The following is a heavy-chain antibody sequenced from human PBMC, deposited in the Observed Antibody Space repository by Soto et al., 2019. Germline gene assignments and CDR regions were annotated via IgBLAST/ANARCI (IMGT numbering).Heavy chain of an antibody. CDR3: ERAGNCTSTTCFSGWLDP. D-gene: IGHD2-2*01. Sequence: QVQLVQSGAEVRKPGASLKISCKASGYTFTSYSMHWVRQAPGQRLEWMGWINTDNGKTRHSEKLQDTVTLTRDTSSNTVYMELHSLTSEDTAVYYCERAGNCTSTTCFSGWLDPWGQGTVVTVSS. CDR1: GYTFTSYS. CDR2: INTDNGKT. J-gene: IGHJ5*02. V-gene: IGHV1-3*04.